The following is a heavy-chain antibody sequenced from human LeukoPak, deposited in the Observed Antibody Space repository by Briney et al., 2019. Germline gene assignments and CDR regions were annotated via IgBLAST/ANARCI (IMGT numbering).Heavy chain of an antibody. CDR1: GFSFSKYW. Sequence: HGGSLRLSCAASGFSFSKYWLLWVPQAPGKGLESVSRITTDGTVTTYADSVKGRFTVSRDNADNTMFLQMNSVRDEDTAVYYCATKQWLAPPPDSWGQGTPVTVSS. CDR2: ITTDGTVT. D-gene: IGHD6-19*01. V-gene: IGHV3-74*01. CDR3: ATKQWLAPPPDS. J-gene: IGHJ4*02.